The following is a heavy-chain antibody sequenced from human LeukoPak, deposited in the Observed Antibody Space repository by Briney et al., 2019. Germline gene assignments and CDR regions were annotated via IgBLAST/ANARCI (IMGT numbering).Heavy chain of an antibody. J-gene: IGHJ4*02. CDR2: INPNSGGT. Sequence: GASVKVSCKASGYTFTGYYMHWVRQAPGQGLEWMGRINPNSGGTNYAQKFQGRVTMTRDTSISIAYMELSRLRSDDTAVYYCARSSPRIAAAGRKEFDYWGQGTLVTVSS. D-gene: IGHD6-13*01. CDR1: GYTFTGYY. V-gene: IGHV1-2*06. CDR3: ARSSPRIAAAGRKEFDY.